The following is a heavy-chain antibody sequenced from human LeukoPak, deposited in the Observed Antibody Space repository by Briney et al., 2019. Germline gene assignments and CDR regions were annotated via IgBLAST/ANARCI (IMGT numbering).Heavy chain of an antibody. Sequence: SVKVSCKASGYTFTSYGISWVRQAPGQGLEWMGGIIPIFGTANYAQKFQGRVTITADESTSTAYMELSSLRSEDTAVYYCATYQLGFDYWGQGTLVTVSS. V-gene: IGHV1-69*13. CDR3: ATYQLGFDY. J-gene: IGHJ4*02. CDR2: IIPIFGTA. CDR1: GYTFTSYG. D-gene: IGHD6-6*01.